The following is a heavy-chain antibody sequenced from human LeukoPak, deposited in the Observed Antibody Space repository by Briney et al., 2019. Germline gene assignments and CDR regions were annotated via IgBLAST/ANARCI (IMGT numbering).Heavy chain of an antibody. J-gene: IGHJ4*02. CDR3: ARVSTIQHPPYDY. Sequence: GGSLRLSCAASGFTFSSYGMHWVRQAPGKGLEWVAFIRYDGSNKYYADSVKGRFTISRDNAKNSLYLQMNSLRAEDTAVYYCARVSTIQHPPYDYWGQGTLVTVSS. CDR2: IRYDGSNK. D-gene: IGHD5/OR15-5a*01. CDR1: GFTFSSYG. V-gene: IGHV3-30*02.